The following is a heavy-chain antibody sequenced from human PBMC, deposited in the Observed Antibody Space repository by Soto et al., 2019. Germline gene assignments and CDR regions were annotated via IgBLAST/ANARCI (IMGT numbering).Heavy chain of an antibody. J-gene: IGHJ5*02. CDR3: ARVPDR. Sequence: SETLSLTCAVYGGSFSGYYWSWIRQPPGKGLEWIGYIYHSGSTYYNPSLKSRVTISVDRSKNQFSLKLSSVTAADTAVYYCARVPDRWGQGTPVTVSS. V-gene: IGHV4-34*01. CDR1: GGSFSGYY. CDR2: IYHSGST. D-gene: IGHD2-2*01.